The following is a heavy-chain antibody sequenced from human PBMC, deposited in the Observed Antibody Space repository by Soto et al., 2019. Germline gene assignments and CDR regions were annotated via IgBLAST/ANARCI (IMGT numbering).Heavy chain of an antibody. D-gene: IGHD2-2*02. V-gene: IGHV3-53*02. CDR2: IYSGGST. J-gene: IGHJ4*02. CDR1: GFTVSNNY. Sequence: EVQLVETGGGLIQPGGSLRLSCAASGFTVSNNYRSWVRQAPGKGLEWVSLIYSGGSTFYADSVEGRFTISRDNSKTTPFLQMISLRAEDTAVYFCATYTSLDYWGQGTLVTVSS. CDR3: ATYTSLDY.